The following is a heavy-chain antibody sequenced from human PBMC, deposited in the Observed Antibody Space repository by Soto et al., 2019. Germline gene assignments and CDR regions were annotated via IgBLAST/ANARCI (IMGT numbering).Heavy chain of an antibody. CDR1: GFSLSTSGVG. CDR3: AHTGAAPELGSVYFDY. Sequence: ESGPTLVNPTQTLTLTCTFSGFSLSTSGVGVGWIRQPPGKALEWLALIYWDDDKRYSPSLKSRLTITKDTSKNQVVLTMTNMDPVDTATYYCAHTGAAPELGSVYFDYWGQGTLVTVSS. V-gene: IGHV2-5*02. CDR2: IYWDDDK. J-gene: IGHJ4*02. D-gene: IGHD6-13*01.